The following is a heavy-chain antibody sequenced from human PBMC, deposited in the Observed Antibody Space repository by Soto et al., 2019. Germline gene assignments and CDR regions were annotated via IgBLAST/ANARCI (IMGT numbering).Heavy chain of an antibody. V-gene: IGHV3-30*18. D-gene: IGHD6-13*01. CDR3: AKETQQLGYDY. CDR1: GFTFSTYG. J-gene: IGHJ4*02. CDR2: ISYGGSVE. Sequence: QVQLVESGGGVVQPGRSLRLSCAASGFTFSTYGMHWVRQAPGKGLEWVAVISYGGSVEYYADSVKGRFTISRDNSKNTLYLEMNSLRTEDTAVYYCAKETQQLGYDYWGQGTLVTVSS.